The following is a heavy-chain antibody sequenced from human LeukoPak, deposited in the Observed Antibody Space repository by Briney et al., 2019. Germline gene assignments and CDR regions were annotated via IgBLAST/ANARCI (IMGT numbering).Heavy chain of an antibody. CDR2: IYYSGST. V-gene: IGHV4-59*01. Sequence: PSETLSLTCTVSGGSISSYYWSWIRQPPGKGLEWIGYIYYSGSTNYNPSLKSRVTISVDTSKNQFSLKLSSVTAADTAVYYCARDFLQDDAFDIWGQGTMVTVSS. CDR3: ARDFLQDDAFDI. CDR1: GGSISSYY. D-gene: IGHD5-24*01. J-gene: IGHJ3*02.